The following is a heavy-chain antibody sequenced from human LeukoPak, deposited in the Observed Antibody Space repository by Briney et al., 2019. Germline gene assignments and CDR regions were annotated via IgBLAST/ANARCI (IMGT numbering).Heavy chain of an antibody. CDR3: ARDGPDYGDYYYYYGMDV. Sequence: ASVTVSCKASGYTFTGYYMHWVRQAPGQGLEWMGWINPNSGGTNDAQKFQGRVTMTRDTSISTAYMELSRLRSDDTAVYYCARDGPDYGDYYYYYGMDVWGQGTTVTVSS. D-gene: IGHD4-17*01. CDR2: INPNSGGT. V-gene: IGHV1-2*02. CDR1: GYTFTGYY. J-gene: IGHJ6*02.